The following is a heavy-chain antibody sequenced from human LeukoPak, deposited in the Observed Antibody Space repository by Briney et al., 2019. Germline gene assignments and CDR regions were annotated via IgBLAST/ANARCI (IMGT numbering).Heavy chain of an antibody. CDR2: IYYSGTT. D-gene: IGHD3-10*01. V-gene: IGHV4-39*01. Sequence: SETLSLTCTVSDASISSSSDYWGWIRQPPGKGLEWIGYIYYSGTTYYSPSLKSRLTISVDTSKNQFSLKLTSVTAADTAVYYCASRGSGISLYYYGIDVWGQGTTVTVSS. CDR1: DASISSSSDY. J-gene: IGHJ6*02. CDR3: ASRGSGISLYYYGIDV.